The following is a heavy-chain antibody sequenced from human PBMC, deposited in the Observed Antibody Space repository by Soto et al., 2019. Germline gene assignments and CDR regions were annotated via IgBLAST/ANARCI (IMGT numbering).Heavy chain of an antibody. CDR1: GGSISSGGYS. D-gene: IGHD2-15*01. V-gene: IGHV4-61*08. Sequence: SETLSLTCAVSGGSISSGGYSWSWIRQPPGKGLEWIGYIYYSGSTNYKPSLKSRVTISVDTSKNQFSLRLSSVTAADTAVYYCARTYSAGYFDYWGQGTPVTVS. J-gene: IGHJ4*02. CDR3: ARTYSAGYFDY. CDR2: IYYSGST.